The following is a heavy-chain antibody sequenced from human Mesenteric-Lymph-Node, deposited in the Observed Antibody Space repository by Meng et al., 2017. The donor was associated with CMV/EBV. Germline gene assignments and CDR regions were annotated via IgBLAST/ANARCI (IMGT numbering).Heavy chain of an antibody. CDR1: GGSFSGYF. Sequence: LHLGGAALSQPAQTLSVTCAVDGGSFSGYFWNWIRQSPEKGLEWIGEINHSGSPTYNPSFTSRIIISVDTSTNQISLNMRSVTAADTAVYYCARGSSYDILTGYFDYWGQGALVTVSS. V-gene: IGHV4-34*01. CDR3: ARGSSYDILTGYFDY. J-gene: IGHJ4*02. D-gene: IGHD3-9*01. CDR2: INHSGSP.